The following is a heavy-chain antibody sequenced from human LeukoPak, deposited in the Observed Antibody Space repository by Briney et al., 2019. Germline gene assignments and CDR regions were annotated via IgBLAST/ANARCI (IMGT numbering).Heavy chain of an antibody. V-gene: IGHV1-69*13. CDR1: GGTFSSYA. D-gene: IGHD6-19*01. CDR2: IIPIFGTA. Sequence: SVTVSCTASGGTFSSYAISWVRQAPGQGLEWMGGIIPIFGTANYAQKFQGRVTITADESTSTAYMELSSLRSEDTAVYYCARDSAGYYYYGMDVWGQGTTVTVSS. CDR3: ARDSAGYYYYGMDV. J-gene: IGHJ6*02.